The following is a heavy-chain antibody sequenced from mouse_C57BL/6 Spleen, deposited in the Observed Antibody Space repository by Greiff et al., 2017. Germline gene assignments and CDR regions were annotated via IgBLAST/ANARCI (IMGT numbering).Heavy chain of an antibody. CDR2: INPNNGGN. D-gene: IGHD1-1*01. V-gene: IGHV1-18*01. CDR3: ARWGLTVVADYYAMDY. CDR1: GYTFTDYN. J-gene: IGHJ4*01. Sequence: EVHLVESGPELVKPGASVKIPCKASGYTFTDYNMDWVKQSHGKSLEWIGDINPNNGGNNYNQKFKGKVTLTVDKSSSTAYMELRSLTSEDTAVYYCARWGLTVVADYYAMDYWGQGTSVTVSS.